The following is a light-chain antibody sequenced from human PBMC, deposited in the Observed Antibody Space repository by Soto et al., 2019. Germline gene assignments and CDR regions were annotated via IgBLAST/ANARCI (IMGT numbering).Light chain of an antibody. Sequence: QSALTQPASVSGSPGQSIAISCTGTSVDVGGFEYVSWYQQHPGKVPKLMIYDVNNRPSGVSNRFSGSKSGNTASLTISGLQAEDEADCFCSSYTSSNTYVFGTGTKVTVL. J-gene: IGLJ1*01. CDR3: SSYTSSNTYV. V-gene: IGLV2-14*03. CDR1: SVDVGGFEY. CDR2: DVN.